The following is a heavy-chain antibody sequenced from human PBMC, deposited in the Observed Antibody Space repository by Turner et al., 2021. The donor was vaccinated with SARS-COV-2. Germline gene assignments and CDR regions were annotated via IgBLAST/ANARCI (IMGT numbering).Heavy chain of an antibody. V-gene: IGHV4-59*08. CDR3: ARHQGSGSGYDHGMNV. J-gene: IGHJ6*02. D-gene: IGHD2-15*01. CDR1: GGSISSKS. Sequence: QVQLQESGQGLVRPSETLSLPCTVPGGSISSKSWSWIRQSPGRGLEWIGYFYKIGSIDYNPSLRSRVTISVDTSKNQLSLNLISVTAADTAVYYCARHQGSGSGYDHGMNVWGQGTAVIVSS. CDR2: FYKIGSI.